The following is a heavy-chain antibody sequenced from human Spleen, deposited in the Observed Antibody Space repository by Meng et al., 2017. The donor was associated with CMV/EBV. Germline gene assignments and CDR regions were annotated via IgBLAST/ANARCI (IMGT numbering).Heavy chain of an antibody. Sequence: GESLKISCAASGFTFSSYAMSWVRQAPGKGLEWVSAISGSGGSTYYADPVKGRFTISRDNSKNTLYLQMNSLRAEDTAVYYCAKDLDDYSNYVDYWGQGTLVTVSS. CDR3: AKDLDDYSNYVDY. CDR2: ISGSGGST. V-gene: IGHV3-23*01. CDR1: GFTFSSYA. J-gene: IGHJ4*02. D-gene: IGHD4-11*01.